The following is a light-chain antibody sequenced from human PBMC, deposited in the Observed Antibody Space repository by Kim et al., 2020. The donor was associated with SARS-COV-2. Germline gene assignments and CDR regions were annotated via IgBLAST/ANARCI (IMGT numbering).Light chain of an antibody. V-gene: IGLV3-9*01. J-gene: IGLJ3*02. Sequence: SVALGQTATITCGASNIGSKIVHWYQQTPGQAPVMVIDRDTNRPSGIPERFSGSTSGNTATLTISRAQAGDEADYYCQVWDSNTWVFGGGTQLTV. CDR1: NIGSKI. CDR3: QVWDSNTWV. CDR2: RDT.